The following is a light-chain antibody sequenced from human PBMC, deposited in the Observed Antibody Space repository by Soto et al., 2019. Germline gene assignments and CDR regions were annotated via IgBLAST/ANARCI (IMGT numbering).Light chain of an antibody. Sequence: QSVPTQPASVSGSPGQSTTISCTGTSSDIGGYNYVSWYQQLPGEAPKLIIYDVSDRPSGVSTRFSGSKSGNTASLTISGLQAEDEGDYYCSSFTSRHTYVFGTGTKVTVL. V-gene: IGLV2-14*01. CDR2: DVS. J-gene: IGLJ1*01. CDR1: SSDIGGYNY. CDR3: SSFTSRHTYV.